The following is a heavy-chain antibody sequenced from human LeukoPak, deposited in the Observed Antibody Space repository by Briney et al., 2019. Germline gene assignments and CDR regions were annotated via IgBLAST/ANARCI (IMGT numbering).Heavy chain of an antibody. V-gene: IGHV3-23*01. CDR3: AKDRELLKHGDAFDI. J-gene: IGHJ3*02. Sequence: GGSLRLSCAASGFTFSSYGMGWVRQAPGKGLEWASSISGSGGSTKYAGSVKGRFTISRDNSKNTLYLQMNSLRAEDTAVYYCAKDRELLKHGDAFDIWGQGTMVTVSS. CDR1: GFTFSSYG. D-gene: IGHD1-26*01. CDR2: ISGSGGST.